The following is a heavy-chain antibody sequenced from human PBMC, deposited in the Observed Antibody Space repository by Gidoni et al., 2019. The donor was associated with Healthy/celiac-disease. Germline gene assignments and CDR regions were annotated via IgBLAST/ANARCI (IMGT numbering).Heavy chain of an antibody. CDR3: ARDLGDSSGYYPDAFDI. V-gene: IGHV4-30-4*01. J-gene: IGHJ3*02. D-gene: IGHD3-22*01. Sequence: QVQLQESGPGLVKPSQTLSLTCTVSGGSISSGVYYWSWIRQPPGKGLEWIGYIYYSGSTYYNPSLKRRVTISVDTSKNQFSLKLSSVTAADTAVYYCARDLGDSSGYYPDAFDIWGQGTMVTVSS. CDR1: GGSISSGVYY. CDR2: IYYSGST.